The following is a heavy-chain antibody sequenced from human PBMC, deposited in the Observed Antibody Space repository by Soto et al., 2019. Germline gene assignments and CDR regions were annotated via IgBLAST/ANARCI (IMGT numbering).Heavy chain of an antibody. V-gene: IGHV1-46*01. CDR3: ASYSSGWSDDAFDI. J-gene: IGHJ3*02. CDR1: GYTFSNYY. D-gene: IGHD6-19*01. CDR2: INPSGGST. Sequence: ASVKVSCKASGYTFSNYYIHWVRQAPGQGLEWMGIINPSGGSTSYAQKFQGRVTMTRDTSTSTVYMELSSLRSEDTAVYYCASYSSGWSDDAFDIWGQGTMVTVSS.